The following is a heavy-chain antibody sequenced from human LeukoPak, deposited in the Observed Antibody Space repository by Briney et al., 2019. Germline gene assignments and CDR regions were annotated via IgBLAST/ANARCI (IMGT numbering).Heavy chain of an antibody. CDR3: ARSITMIRGVHDAFDF. CDR2: ISPYNGNT. CDR1: GYTFTSYA. V-gene: IGHV1-18*01. D-gene: IGHD3-10*01. Sequence: ASVKVSCKASGYTFTSYAMHWVRQAPRQRLEWMGWISPYNGNTNYAQKLQGRVTMTTDTSTSTAYMELRSLRSDDTAVYYCARSITMIRGVHDAFDFWGQGTMVTVSS. J-gene: IGHJ3*01.